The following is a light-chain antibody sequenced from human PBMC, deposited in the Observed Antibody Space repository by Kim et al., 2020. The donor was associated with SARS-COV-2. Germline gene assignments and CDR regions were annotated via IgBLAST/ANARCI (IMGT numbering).Light chain of an antibody. Sequence: GPRVTMYCSGSSSNIGSNTVNWDQQLPGTAPKLLIYYNDQRPSGVPDRFSGSKSGTSASLAISGLQSEDEADYYCSSWDDSLNAVVFGGGTQLTVL. J-gene: IGLJ2*01. CDR1: SSNIGSNT. V-gene: IGLV1-44*01. CDR3: SSWDDSLNAVV. CDR2: YND.